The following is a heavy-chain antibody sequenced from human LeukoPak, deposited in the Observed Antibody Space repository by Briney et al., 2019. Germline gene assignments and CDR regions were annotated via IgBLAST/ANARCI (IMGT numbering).Heavy chain of an antibody. Sequence: SETLSLTCTVSGGSISSSNFYWGWIRQPPGKGLEWIGSIYYSGSTYYNASLKSQVSISIDTSKNQFSLRLTSVTAADTAVYYCARQTGSGLFILPGGQGTLVTVSS. D-gene: IGHD3/OR15-3a*01. CDR1: GGSISSSNFY. V-gene: IGHV4-39*01. CDR2: IYYSGST. J-gene: IGHJ4*02. CDR3: ARQTGSGLFILP.